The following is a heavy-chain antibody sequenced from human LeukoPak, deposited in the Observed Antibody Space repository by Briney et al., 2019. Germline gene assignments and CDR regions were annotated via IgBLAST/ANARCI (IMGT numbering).Heavy chain of an antibody. CDR3: AREKRVLVSVMTVDYDYYYYMDV. Sequence: SETLSLTCTVSGGSMRSFSWTSIRQPPGKGLEWIGHINHSGTTAYTPSLKSRFTISLVTSEKQFSLRLTSVTAAATAVYFCAREKRVLVSVMTVDYDYYYYMDVWGKGTSVTVSS. CDR2: INHSGTT. V-gene: IGHV4-59*01. D-gene: IGHD2-21*02. CDR1: GGSMRSFS. J-gene: IGHJ6*03.